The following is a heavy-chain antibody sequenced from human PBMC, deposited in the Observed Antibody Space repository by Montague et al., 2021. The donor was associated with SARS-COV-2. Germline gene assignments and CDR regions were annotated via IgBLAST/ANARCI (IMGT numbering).Heavy chain of an antibody. CDR2: IHYSGST. J-gene: IGHJ6*03. CDR3: SRGDFGVVITPYYYYYMDV. V-gene: IGHV4-39*01. D-gene: IGHD3-3*01. CDR1: GGSISSSSYY. Sequence: SETLSLTCTVSGGSISSSSYYWGWIRQPPGKGLEWIGSIHYSGSTYYNPSLKSRVTISVDTSKNQFSLKLNSVTAADTAVYFCSRGDFGVVITPYYYYYMDVWGKGTTVTVSS.